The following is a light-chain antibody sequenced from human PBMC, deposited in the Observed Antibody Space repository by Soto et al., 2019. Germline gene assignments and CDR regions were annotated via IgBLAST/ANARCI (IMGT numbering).Light chain of an antibody. Sequence: EIVMTQSPATLSVSPGERATLSCRASQDIGGTLAWYQQKSGQAPSLLIYGASTRATGTPARFSGSGSGTEFTLTISSLQSEDFAVYYCQQYIRWPLTFGGGTKVDIK. CDR3: QQYIRWPLT. CDR2: GAS. V-gene: IGKV3-15*01. J-gene: IGKJ4*01. CDR1: QDIGGT.